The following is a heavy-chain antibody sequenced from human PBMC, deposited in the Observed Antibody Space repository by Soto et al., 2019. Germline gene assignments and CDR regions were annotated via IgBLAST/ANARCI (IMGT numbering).Heavy chain of an antibody. J-gene: IGHJ6*03. Sequence: GGSLRLSCAASGFTFSTYWMCWVRQAPGKGLEWVANLKGDGTENYYLDSVKGRFTISRDNAKNSLYLQMNSLRAEDTAVYFCARVGLSGYGPHYYYMDVWGKGTTVTVSS. CDR2: LKGDGTEN. D-gene: IGHD5-12*01. CDR1: GFTFSTYW. CDR3: ARVGLSGYGPHYYYMDV. V-gene: IGHV3-7*04.